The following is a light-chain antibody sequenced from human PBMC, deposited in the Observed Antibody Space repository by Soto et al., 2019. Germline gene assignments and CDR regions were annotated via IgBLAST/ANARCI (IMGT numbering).Light chain of an antibody. CDR2: DAS. V-gene: IGKV1-33*01. J-gene: IGKJ3*01. Sequence: IQMTQSPSSLSASVGDRVTITCQASQDISNYLNWYQQKPGKPPKLLIYDASNLETGIPSRFSGSGSGTDFTFTISSLQPEDIATYYCQQYGNLRTFGPGTKVDIK. CDR1: QDISNY. CDR3: QQYGNLRT.